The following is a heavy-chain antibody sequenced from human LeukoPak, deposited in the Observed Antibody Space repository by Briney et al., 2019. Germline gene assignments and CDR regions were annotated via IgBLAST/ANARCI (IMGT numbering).Heavy chain of an antibody. Sequence: GGSLRLSCAASGFTFSSYSMNWVRQAPGKGLEWVSSISSSGSTIYYADSVKGRFTISRDNAKNSLYLQMNSLRAEDTAVYYCAREAYSYDAFDIWGQGTMVTVSS. D-gene: IGHD2-15*01. CDR3: AREAYSYDAFDI. CDR1: GFTFSSYS. V-gene: IGHV3-48*04. J-gene: IGHJ3*02. CDR2: ISSSGSTI.